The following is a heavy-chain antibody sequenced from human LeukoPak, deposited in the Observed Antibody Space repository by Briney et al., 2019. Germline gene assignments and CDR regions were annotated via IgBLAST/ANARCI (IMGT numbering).Heavy chain of an antibody. CDR2: IKADGSST. D-gene: IGHD3-22*01. CDR1: GFTFSNFW. Sequence: PGGSLRLSCAPPGFTFSNFWIHWVRQGPGKGLVWASRIKADGSSTTYADSVKGRFTISRDNAKNTVYLQMNRLRAEDTAVYYCANDRGYSFDYWGQGTLVTVPS. CDR3: ANDRGYSFDY. V-gene: IGHV3-74*01. J-gene: IGHJ4*02.